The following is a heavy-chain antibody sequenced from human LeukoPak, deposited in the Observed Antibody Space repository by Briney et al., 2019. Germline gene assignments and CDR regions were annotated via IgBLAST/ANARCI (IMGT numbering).Heavy chain of an antibody. CDR3: ARGGVTPFGY. CDR2: IYHSGNT. Sequence: SETLSLTCTVSGYSISNGYYWAWIRQPPGKGLEWIGSIYHSGNTYYNPSLKSRLTISVDTSKNQFSLKLSSVSAADTAVYYCARGGVTPFGYWGQGTLVTVS. D-gene: IGHD4-23*01. CDR1: GYSISNGYY. J-gene: IGHJ4*02. V-gene: IGHV4-38-2*02.